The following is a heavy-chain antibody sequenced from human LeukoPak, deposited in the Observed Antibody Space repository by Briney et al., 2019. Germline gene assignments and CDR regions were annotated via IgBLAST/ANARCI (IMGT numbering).Heavy chain of an antibody. CDR3: AREDTTYYHDTSGYGYGAFDI. D-gene: IGHD3-22*01. Sequence: ASVKVSCKASGYTFTGYYMHWVRQAPGQGLEWMGWINPNSGGTNYAQKYQGRVTMTTDTSISTGYMELRRLRSDDTAVYYCAREDTTYYHDTSGYGYGAFDIWGQGTMVTVSS. CDR1: GYTFTGYY. CDR2: INPNSGGT. J-gene: IGHJ3*02. V-gene: IGHV1-2*02.